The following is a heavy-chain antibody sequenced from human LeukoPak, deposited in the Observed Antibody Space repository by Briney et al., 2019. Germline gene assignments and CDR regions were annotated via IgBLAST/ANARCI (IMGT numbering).Heavy chain of an antibody. V-gene: IGHV3-33*01. J-gene: IGHJ4*02. CDR3: ARERTSGIAAFDY. CDR1: GFTFSSYS. CDR2: IWYDGINK. Sequence: GGSLRLSCAASGFTFSSYSLHWVRQAPGKGLEWVAVIWYDGINKFHADSVRGRVTISTDNSKNTVYLQMNSLRAEDTAVYYCARERTSGIAAFDYWGQGTVVTVSS. D-gene: IGHD6-13*01.